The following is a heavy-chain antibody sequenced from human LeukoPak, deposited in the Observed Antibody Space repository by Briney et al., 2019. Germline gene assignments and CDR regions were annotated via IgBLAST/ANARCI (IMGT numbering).Heavy chain of an antibody. D-gene: IGHD3-3*01. CDR1: EFTFSRFW. CDR2: INQDGSAR. Sequence: GGSLRLSRVASEFTFSRFWMSWVRQAPGKGLEWVAHINQDGSARYYVDSVKGRFTISRDNAKNSLYLQMNSLRAEDTAVYYCARDYRFLEWLRAPHFDYWGQGTLVTVSS. V-gene: IGHV3-7*01. J-gene: IGHJ4*02. CDR3: ARDYRFLEWLRAPHFDY.